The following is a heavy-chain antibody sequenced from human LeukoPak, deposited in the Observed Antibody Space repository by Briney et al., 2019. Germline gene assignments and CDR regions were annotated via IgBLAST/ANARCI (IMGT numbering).Heavy chain of an antibody. CDR3: ARRVGSSWLFDY. CDR1: GGSISSGDYY. CDR2: IYYSGST. J-gene: IGHJ4*02. D-gene: IGHD6-13*01. Sequence: TLSLTCTVSGGSISSGDYYWSWIRQPPGKSLEWIGYIYYSGSTYYNPSLKSRVTISVDTSKNQFSLKLSSVTAADTAVYYCARRVGSSWLFDYWGQGTLVTVSS. V-gene: IGHV4-30-4*08.